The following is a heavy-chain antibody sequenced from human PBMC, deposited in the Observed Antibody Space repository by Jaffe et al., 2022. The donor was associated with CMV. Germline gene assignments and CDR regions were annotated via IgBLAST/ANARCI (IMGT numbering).Heavy chain of an antibody. CDR2: INSDGSST. CDR1: GFTFSSYW. V-gene: IGHV3-74*01. Sequence: EVQLVESGGGLVQPGGSLRLSCAASGFTFSSYWMHWVRQAPGKGLVWVSRINSDGSSTSYADSVKGRFTISRDNAKNTLYLQMNSLRAEDTAVYYCARDIRLQGLYYYYGMDVWGQGTTVTVSS. J-gene: IGHJ6*02. D-gene: IGHD4-4*01. CDR3: ARDIRLQGLYYYYGMDV.